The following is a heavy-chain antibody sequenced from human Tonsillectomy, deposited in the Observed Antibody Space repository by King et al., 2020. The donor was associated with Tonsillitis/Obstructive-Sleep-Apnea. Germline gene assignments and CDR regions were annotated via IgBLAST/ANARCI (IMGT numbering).Heavy chain of an antibody. J-gene: IGHJ4*02. CDR2: ISSSSSYI. CDR1: GFTLSSYS. D-gene: IGHD2-2*01. Sequence: VQLVESGGGLVKPGGSLRLSCAASGFTLSSYSMNWVRQAPGKGLEWVSSISSSSSYIYYADSVKGRFTISRDNAKNSLYLQMNSLRAEDTAVYYCARDPVGYCSSTSCYPNFDYWGQGTLVTVSS. CDR3: ARDPVGYCSSTSCYPNFDY. V-gene: IGHV3-21*01.